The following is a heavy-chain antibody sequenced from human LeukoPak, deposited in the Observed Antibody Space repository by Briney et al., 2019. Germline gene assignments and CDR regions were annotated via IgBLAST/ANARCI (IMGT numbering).Heavy chain of an antibody. CDR1: GGSISSGDYY. CDR2: IYYSGST. V-gene: IGHV4-30-4*01. J-gene: IGHJ6*02. Sequence: PSQTLSLTCTVSGGSISSGDYYWSWIRQPPGKGLEWIGYIYYSGSTYYNPSLKSRVTISVDTSKNQFSLKLSSVTAADTVVYYCAREVDAGRYYYYYYGMDVWGQGTTVTVSS. CDR3: AREVDAGRYYYYYYGMDV.